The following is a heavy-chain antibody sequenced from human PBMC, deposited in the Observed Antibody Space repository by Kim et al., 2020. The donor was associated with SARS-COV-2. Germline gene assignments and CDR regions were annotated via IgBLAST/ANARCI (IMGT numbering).Heavy chain of an antibody. CDR3: ARGHSKDY. CDR2: ISPSNGDT. J-gene: IGHJ4*02. CDR1: GYTFTASY. V-gene: IGHV1-2*02. Sequence: ASVKVSCKASGYTFTASYINWVRQAPGQGLQWLGWISPSNGDTYYAQKFQGRVTVTSDTSLSTVYMDLSGLTSDDTAVYFCARGHSKDYLGEGT. D-gene: IGHD5-18*01.